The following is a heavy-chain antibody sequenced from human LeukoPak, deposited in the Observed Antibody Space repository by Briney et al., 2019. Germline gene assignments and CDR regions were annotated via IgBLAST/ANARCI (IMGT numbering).Heavy chain of an antibody. J-gene: IGHJ4*02. V-gene: IGHV3-7*01. D-gene: IGHD4-17*01. Sequence: PGGSLRLSCAASGFTFSSHWMSWVRQAPGKGLEWVANIKQDGSEKYYVDSVKGRFTISRDNAKNSLYPQMNSLRAEDTAVYYCARDTVTPHFDYWGQGTLVTVSS. CDR1: GFTFSSHW. CDR2: IKQDGSEK. CDR3: ARDTVTPHFDY.